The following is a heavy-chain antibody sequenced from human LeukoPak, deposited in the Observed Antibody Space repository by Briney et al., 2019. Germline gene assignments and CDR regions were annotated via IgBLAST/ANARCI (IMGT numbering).Heavy chain of an antibody. CDR3: ARANSSSSYWFDP. CDR1: GFTFRDYY. D-gene: IGHD6-6*01. CDR2: ISSSSSYI. V-gene: IGHV3-11*05. J-gene: IGHJ5*02. Sequence: GGSQRLSCVASGFTFRDYYMSWIRRAPGKGLEWVSYISSSSSYIDYADSVKGRFTISRDNAKNSLHLQMKSLRAEDTAVYYCARANSSSSYWFDPWGQGTLVTVSS.